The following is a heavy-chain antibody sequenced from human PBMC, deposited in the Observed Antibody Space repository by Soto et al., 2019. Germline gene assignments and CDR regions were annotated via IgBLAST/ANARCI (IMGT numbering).Heavy chain of an antibody. CDR2: IYYSGST. D-gene: IGHD4-17*01. Sequence: SEALCVTCTVSGVFISRYYWSWIRQPPGKGLEWIGYIYYSGSTNYNPSLKSRVTISVDTSKNQLSLKLSSVTAADTAVYYCARRYGYYFDYWGQGTLVTVS. V-gene: IGHV4-59*08. CDR3: ARRYGYYFDY. CDR1: GVFISRYY. J-gene: IGHJ4*02.